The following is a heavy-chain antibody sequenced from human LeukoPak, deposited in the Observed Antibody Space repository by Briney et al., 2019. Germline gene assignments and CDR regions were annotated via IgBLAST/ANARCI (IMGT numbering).Heavy chain of an antibody. J-gene: IGHJ3*02. CDR2: ISSSSSYI. D-gene: IGHD3-22*01. CDR3: ARDGGYYDSSGDAFDI. Sequence: GGSLRLSCAASGFTFSSYSMNWVRQAPGKGLEWVSSISSSSSYIHYADSVKGRFTISRDNAKNSLYLQMNSLRAEDTAVYYCARDGGYYDSSGDAFDIWGQGTMVTVSS. V-gene: IGHV3-21*01. CDR1: GFTFSSYS.